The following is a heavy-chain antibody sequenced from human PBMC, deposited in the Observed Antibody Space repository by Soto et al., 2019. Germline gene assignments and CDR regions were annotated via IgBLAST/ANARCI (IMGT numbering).Heavy chain of an antibody. CDR3: ATMNGYFEY. CDR1: GFRFSSYS. J-gene: IGHJ4*02. V-gene: IGHV3-23*01. CDR2: ITATGDRT. Sequence: GGSLRLSCADSGFRFSSYSMSWVRQTPGKGLEWVAAITATGDRTYYADSVTGRFTISRDNSRKTHYLQMTSLRAEDTAMYYCATMNGYFEYWGQGTPVTVSS. D-gene: IGHD3-22*01.